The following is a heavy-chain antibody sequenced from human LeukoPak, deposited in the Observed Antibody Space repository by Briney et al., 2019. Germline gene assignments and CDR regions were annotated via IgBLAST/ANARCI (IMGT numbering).Heavy chain of an antibody. CDR1: GGSISSSY. Sequence: SETLSLTCTLSGGSISSSYWSWVRQPPGKGLEWIGYIYYSGSTNYNPSLKSRVTISVDTSKNQFSLKLSSVAAADTAVYYCARQGYCSGGSCYSGRFDLWGRGTLVTVSS. CDR3: ARQGYCSGGSCYSGRFDL. J-gene: IGHJ2*01. CDR2: IYYSGST. V-gene: IGHV4-59*08. D-gene: IGHD2-15*01.